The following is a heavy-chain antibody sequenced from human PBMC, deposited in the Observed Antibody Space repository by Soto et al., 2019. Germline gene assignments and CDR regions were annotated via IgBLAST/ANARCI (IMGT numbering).Heavy chain of an antibody. D-gene: IGHD3-3*01. CDR1: GGSISRYY. J-gene: IGHJ4*02. V-gene: IGHV4-59*01. CDR3: ARDVLAAGHDY. Sequence: SETLSLTCTVSGGSISRYYWSWIRQPPGKGLEWIGYIYYSGSTNYNPSLKSRVTISVDTSKNQFSLKLSSVTAADTAVYYCARDVLAAGHDYWGQGTLVTVSS. CDR2: IYYSGST.